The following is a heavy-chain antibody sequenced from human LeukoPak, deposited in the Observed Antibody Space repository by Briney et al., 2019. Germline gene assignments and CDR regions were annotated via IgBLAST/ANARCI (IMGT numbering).Heavy chain of an antibody. D-gene: IGHD3-10*01. V-gene: IGHV3-30-3*01. CDR2: ISYDGSNK. CDR1: GFSFSSYA. J-gene: IGHJ5*02. Sequence: GRSLRLSCAASGFSFSSYAMHWARQAPGKGLKWVAVISYDGSNKYYADSVKGRFTISRDNSKNTLYLQMNSLRAEDTAVYYCARFRHGSGRGIDPWGQGTVVTVSS. CDR3: ARFRHGSGRGIDP.